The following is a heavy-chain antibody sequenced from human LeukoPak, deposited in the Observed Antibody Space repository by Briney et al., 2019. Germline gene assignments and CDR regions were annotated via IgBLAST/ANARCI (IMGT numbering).Heavy chain of an antibody. Sequence: GGSLRLSCAASGFSFSTYWMRWARQTPGKGLEWVANIKGEGSEINYVDSVKGRFTISRDNAKNSLSLQMNSLTADDTGAYYCAREGLPYSGDHWGQGPLVPVSS. CDR3: AREGLPYSGDH. V-gene: IGHV3-7*01. J-gene: IGHJ4*02. CDR2: IKGEGSEI. D-gene: IGHD4-11*01. CDR1: GFSFSTYW.